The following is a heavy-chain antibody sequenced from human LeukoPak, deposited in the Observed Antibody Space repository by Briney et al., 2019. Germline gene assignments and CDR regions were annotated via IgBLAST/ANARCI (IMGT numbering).Heavy chain of an antibody. CDR2: ISYDGSNK. D-gene: IGHD3-3*01. J-gene: IGHJ3*02. V-gene: IGHV3-30-3*01. CDR3: ARGNTIFGVVMGPDALDI. CDR1: GFTFSSYA. Sequence: GSLRLSCAASGFTFSSYAMHWVRQAPGKGLEWVAVISYDGSNKYYADSVKGRFTISRDNSKNTLYLQMNSLRAEDTAVYYCARGNTIFGVVMGPDALDIWGQGTMVTVSS.